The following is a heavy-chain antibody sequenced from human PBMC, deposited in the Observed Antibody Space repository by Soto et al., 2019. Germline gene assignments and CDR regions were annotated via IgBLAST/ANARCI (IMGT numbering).Heavy chain of an antibody. CDR3: VRESYVDTAMVPEYYFDY. Sequence: GGSLRVPAQASGFTSIAYSMNGVPKAPGKGREWVAFISSSSSYIYYGDSVKGRFTISRDNAKNSLYLQMNSLRAEDTAVYYCVRESYVDTAMVPEYYFDYWGQGTLVTVSS. J-gene: IGHJ4*02. CDR1: GFTSIAYS. V-gene: IGHV3-21*01. D-gene: IGHD5-18*01. CDR2: ISSSSSYI.